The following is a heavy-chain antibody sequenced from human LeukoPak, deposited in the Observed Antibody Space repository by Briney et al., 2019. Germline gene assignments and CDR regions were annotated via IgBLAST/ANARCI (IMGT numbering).Heavy chain of an antibody. CDR2: IYSGGST. CDR1: GFTVRSNY. D-gene: IGHD5-12*01. Sequence: GGSLRLSCAASGFTVRSNYMSWVRQAPGKGLEWVSVIYSGGSTYYADSVKGRFTISRDNSKNTLYLQMNSLRAEDTAVYYCARGGPNDAFDIWGQGTMVTVSS. J-gene: IGHJ3*02. CDR3: ARGGPNDAFDI. V-gene: IGHV3-66*01.